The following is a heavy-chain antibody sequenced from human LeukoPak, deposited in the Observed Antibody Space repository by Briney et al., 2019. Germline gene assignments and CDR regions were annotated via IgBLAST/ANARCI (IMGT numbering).Heavy chain of an antibody. D-gene: IGHD6-6*01. Sequence: GGSLKTSCKGSGYSFSSYWIGWVRQMPGKGLEWVGNIYPSDSETRYSPSFQGQVTISVDKSISTAYLQWSSLKASDTAMYYCARLGIAARRDRYGMDVWGQGTTVTVSS. CDR2: IYPSDSET. CDR3: ARLGIAARRDRYGMDV. CDR1: GYSFSSYW. V-gene: IGHV5-51*01. J-gene: IGHJ6*02.